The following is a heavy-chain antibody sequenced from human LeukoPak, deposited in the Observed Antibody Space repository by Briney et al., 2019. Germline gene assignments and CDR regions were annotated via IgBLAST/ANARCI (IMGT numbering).Heavy chain of an antibody. D-gene: IGHD4-23*01. V-gene: IGHV1-69*05. J-gene: IGHJ5*02. CDR2: IIPIFGTA. Sequence: SVKVSCKASGGTFSSYAISWVRQAPGQGLEWMGRIIPIFGTANYAQKFQGRVTITTDESTSTAYMELRSLRSDDTAVYYCARAPRTPTNWFDPWGQGTLVTVSS. CDR1: GGTFSSYA. CDR3: ARAPRTPTNWFDP.